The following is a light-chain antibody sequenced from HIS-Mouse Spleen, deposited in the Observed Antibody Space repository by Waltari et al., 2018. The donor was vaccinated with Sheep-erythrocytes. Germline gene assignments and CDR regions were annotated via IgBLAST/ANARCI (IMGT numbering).Light chain of an antibody. Sequence: QSALTQPRSVSGSPGQSVTIPCTGTSRDVGGYNYVSWYQQHPGNAPNLMSYEVSKRPSGVPDRFSGSKSGNTASLTVSGLQAEDEADYYCSSYAGSNNWVFGGGTKLTVL. CDR3: SSYAGSNNWV. V-gene: IGLV2-8*01. CDR1: SRDVGGYNY. CDR2: EVS. J-gene: IGLJ3*02.